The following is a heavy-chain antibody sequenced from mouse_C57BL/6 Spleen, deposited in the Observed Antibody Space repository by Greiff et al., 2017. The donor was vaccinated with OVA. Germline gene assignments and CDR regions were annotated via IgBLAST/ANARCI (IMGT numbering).Heavy chain of an antibody. J-gene: IGHJ3*01. V-gene: IGHV1-54*01. Sequence: QVQLQQSGAELVRPGTSVKVSCKASGYAFTNYLIEWVKQRPGQGLEWIGVINPGSGGTTYNEKFKGKATLTADKSSSTAYMQLSSLTSEDSAVYFCASVYGHSFAYWGQGTLVTVSA. D-gene: IGHD2-1*01. CDR1: GYAFTNYL. CDR2: INPGSGGT. CDR3: ASVYGHSFAY.